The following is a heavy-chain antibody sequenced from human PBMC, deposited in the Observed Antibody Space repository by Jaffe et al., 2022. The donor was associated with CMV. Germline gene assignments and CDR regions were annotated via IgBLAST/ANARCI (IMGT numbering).Heavy chain of an antibody. J-gene: IGHJ4*02. Sequence: EVQLLESGGGLVQPGGSLRLSCAASGFTFSSYAMSWVRQAPGKGLEWVSAISGSGGSTYYADSVKGRFTISRDNSKNTLYLQMNSLRAEDTAVYYCAKVKYYYDSSGYFTEWYYFDYWGQGTLVTVSS. CDR3: AKVKYYYDSSGYFTEWYYFDY. CDR2: ISGSGGST. CDR1: GFTFSSYA. D-gene: IGHD3-22*01. V-gene: IGHV3-23*01.